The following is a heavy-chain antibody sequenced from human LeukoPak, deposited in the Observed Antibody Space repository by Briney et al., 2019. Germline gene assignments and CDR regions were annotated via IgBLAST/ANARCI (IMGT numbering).Heavy chain of an antibody. CDR3: ARAAPITGAPLGPFDY. D-gene: IGHD1-20*01. CDR1: GGSISSGDYY. Sequence: SETLSLTCTVSGGSISSGDYYWSWIRQPPGKGLEWIGYIYYSGSTYYNPSLKSRVTISVDTSKNQFSLKLSSVTAADTAVYYCARAAPITGAPLGPFDYWGQGTLVTVSS. CDR2: IYYSGST. J-gene: IGHJ4*02. V-gene: IGHV4-30-4*01.